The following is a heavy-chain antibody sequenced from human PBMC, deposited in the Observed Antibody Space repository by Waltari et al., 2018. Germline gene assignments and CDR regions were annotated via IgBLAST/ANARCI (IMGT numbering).Heavy chain of an antibody. Sequence: QVQLQQWGTGLLKPSETLSLTCAVYGRSFSGYYWSWIRQPPGKGLEWIGEINHSGSTNYNPSLKSRVTISVDTSKNQFSLKLSSVTAADTAVYYCAREPYSIAVADPWGQGTLVTVSS. J-gene: IGHJ5*02. CDR1: GRSFSGYY. V-gene: IGHV4-34*01. CDR3: AREPYSIAVADP. D-gene: IGHD6-19*01. CDR2: INHSGST.